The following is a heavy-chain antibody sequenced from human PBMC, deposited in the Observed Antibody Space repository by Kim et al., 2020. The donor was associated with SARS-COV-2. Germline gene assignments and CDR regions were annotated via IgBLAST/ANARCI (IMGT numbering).Heavy chain of an antibody. D-gene: IGHD6-13*01. V-gene: IGHV3-9*01. J-gene: IGHJ4*02. CDR1: GFTFGDYA. Sequence: GGSLRLSCAASGFTFGDYAMHWVRQAPGKGLEWVSGISWNSGSIGYADSVKGRFTISRDNAKNSLYLQMNSLRAEDTALYYCAKGNIAAAGTNLDYWGQGTLVTVSS. CDR2: ISWNSGSI. CDR3: AKGNIAAAGTNLDY.